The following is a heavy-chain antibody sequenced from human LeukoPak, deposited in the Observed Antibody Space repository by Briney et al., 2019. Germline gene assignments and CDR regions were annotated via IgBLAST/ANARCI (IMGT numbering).Heavy chain of an antibody. CDR1: GGSISSGGYY. D-gene: IGHD3-3*01. V-gene: IGHV4-34*01. Sequence: SETLSLTCAVSGGSISSGGYYWSWIRQPPGKGLEWIGENNHSGSTNYNPSLKSRVTISVDTSKNQFSLKLSSVTAADTAVYYCARGAPSYYDFWSGYYSARDYYYGMDVWGQGTTVTVSS. J-gene: IGHJ6*02. CDR2: NNHSGST. CDR3: ARGAPSYYDFWSGYYSARDYYYGMDV.